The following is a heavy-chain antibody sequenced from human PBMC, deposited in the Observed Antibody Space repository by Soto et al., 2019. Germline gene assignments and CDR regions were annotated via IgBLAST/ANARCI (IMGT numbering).Heavy chain of an antibody. Sequence: EVQLLESGGDLVQPGGSLRLSCAASGFTFSRCAMSWVRQAPGKGLEWVSAISGSGSNTYYTDSVKGRFTISRDNSKNSLYLPMNSLRVEDTAAYYCAREDPFAATTTAPHFDYWGQGILVTVSS. V-gene: IGHV3-23*01. CDR3: AREDPFAATTTAPHFDY. CDR2: ISGSGSNT. CDR1: GFTFSRCA. D-gene: IGHD4-17*01. J-gene: IGHJ4*02.